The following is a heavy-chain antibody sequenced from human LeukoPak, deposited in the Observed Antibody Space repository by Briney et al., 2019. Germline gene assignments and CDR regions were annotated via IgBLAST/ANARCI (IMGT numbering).Heavy chain of an antibody. J-gene: IGHJ4*02. D-gene: IGHD5-18*01. CDR2: IKQDGSEK. Sequence: GGSLRLSCAASGFTLSTYWMSWVRQAPGKGLEWVANIKQDGSEKYYVDSVKGRFTISRDNAKNSLYLQMNSLRAEDTAIYYCARDQRGYSYGYDDYWGQGTLVTVSS. V-gene: IGHV3-7*01. CDR3: ARDQRGYSYGYDDY. CDR1: GFTLSTYW.